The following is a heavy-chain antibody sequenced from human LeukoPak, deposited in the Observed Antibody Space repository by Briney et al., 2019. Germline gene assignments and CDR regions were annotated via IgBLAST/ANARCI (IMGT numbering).Heavy chain of an antibody. V-gene: IGHV3-48*04. D-gene: IGHD1-26*01. Sequence: GGSLRLSCAASGFTFSSYSMNWVRQAPGKGLEWVSFISSSSSTIYYADSVKGRFTTTRNNAKNSMYLQMNSRRAEDTAVYYCARDRVWSYSANDYWGQGTLVTVSS. CDR1: GFTFSSYS. CDR3: ARDRVWSYSANDY. CDR2: ISSSSSTI. J-gene: IGHJ4*02.